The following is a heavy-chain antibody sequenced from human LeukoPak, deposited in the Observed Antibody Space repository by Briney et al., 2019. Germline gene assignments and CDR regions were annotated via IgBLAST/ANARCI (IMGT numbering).Heavy chain of an antibody. CDR2: IYYSGST. V-gene: IGHV4-39*01. Sequence: SETLSLTCTVSGGSISSSSYYWGWIRHPPGKGLEWIGSIYYSGSTYYNPSLKSRVTISVDTSKNQFSLKLSSVTAADTAVYYCARPIRQQLVPGGYMDVWGKGTTVTVSS. J-gene: IGHJ6*03. CDR1: GGSISSSSYY. CDR3: ARPIRQQLVPGGYMDV. D-gene: IGHD6-13*01.